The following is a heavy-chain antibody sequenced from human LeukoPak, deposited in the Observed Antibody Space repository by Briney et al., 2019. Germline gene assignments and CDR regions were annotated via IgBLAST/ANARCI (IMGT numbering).Heavy chain of an antibody. V-gene: IGHV4-59*01. CDR2: IYYSGST. Sequence: SETLSLTCTVSGGSISSYYWSWIRQPPGKGLEWIGYIYYSGSTNYNPSLKSRVTISVDTSKNQFSLELSSVTAADTAVYYCARVQGWWELLGGGIYFDYWGQGTLVTVSS. CDR3: ARVQGWWELLGGGIYFDY. D-gene: IGHD1-26*01. J-gene: IGHJ4*02. CDR1: GGSISSYY.